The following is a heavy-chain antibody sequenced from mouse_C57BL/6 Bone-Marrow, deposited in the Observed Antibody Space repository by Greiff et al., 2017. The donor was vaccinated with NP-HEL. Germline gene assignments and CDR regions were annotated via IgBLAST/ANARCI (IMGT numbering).Heavy chain of an antibody. Sequence: QVQLQQSGAELMKPGASVKLSCKATGYTFTGYWIEWVKQRPGHGLEWIGESLPGSGSTNYNEKFKGKATFTADTSSNTAYMQLSSLTTEDSAIYYYAREGDYYGGGTWFAYWGQGTLVTVSA. CDR2: SLPGSGST. CDR3: AREGDYYGGGTWFAY. V-gene: IGHV1-9*01. CDR1: GYTFTGYW. J-gene: IGHJ3*01. D-gene: IGHD1-1*01.